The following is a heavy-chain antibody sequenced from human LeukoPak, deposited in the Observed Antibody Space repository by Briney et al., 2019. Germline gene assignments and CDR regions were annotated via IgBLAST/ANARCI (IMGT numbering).Heavy chain of an antibody. CDR3: AKDVPGDYGSGSLVEYFQH. V-gene: IGHV3-23*01. D-gene: IGHD3-10*01. CDR1: GFTFSSYA. CDR2: ISGSGGST. J-gene: IGHJ1*01. Sequence: PGGSLRLSCAASGFTFSSYALSWVRQAPGKGLEWVSGISGSGGSTYYADSVKGRFTISRDNSKNTLYLQMNSLRAEDTAVYYCAKDVPGDYGSGSLVEYFQHWGQGTLVTVSS.